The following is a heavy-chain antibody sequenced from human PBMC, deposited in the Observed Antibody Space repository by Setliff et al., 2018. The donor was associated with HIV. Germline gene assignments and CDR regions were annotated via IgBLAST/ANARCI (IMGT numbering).Heavy chain of an antibody. V-gene: IGHV1-18*01. J-gene: IGHJ4*02. CDR2: ISAYNGNT. D-gene: IGHD6-25*01. CDR1: GYTFTSYG. CDR3: ARVRLGYNDLTPPRYTHALGY. Sequence: GASVKVSCKASGYTFTSYGISWVRQAPGQGLEWMGWISAYNGNTNYAQKLQGRVTMTRDTSTSTVYMELISLRSEDTAVYYCARVRLGYNDLTPPRYTHALGYWGQGTLVTVSS.